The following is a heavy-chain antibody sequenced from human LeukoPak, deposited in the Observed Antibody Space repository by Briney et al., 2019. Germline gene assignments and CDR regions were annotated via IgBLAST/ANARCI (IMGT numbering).Heavy chain of an antibody. J-gene: IGHJ4*02. Sequence: GRSLRLSCAASGFTFSSYSMHWVRQAPGKGLEWVAVISYDGSNKHYADSVKGRFTISRDNSKNRLYLQMNSLRAEDTAVYYCARDPTYYLRYGYFDSWGQGTLVTVSP. V-gene: IGHV3-30-3*01. D-gene: IGHD1-26*01. CDR3: ARDPTYYLRYGYFDS. CDR1: GFTFSSYS. CDR2: ISYDGSNK.